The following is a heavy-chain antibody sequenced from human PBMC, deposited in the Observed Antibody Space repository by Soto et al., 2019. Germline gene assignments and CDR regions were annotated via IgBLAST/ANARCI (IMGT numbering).Heavy chain of an antibody. Sequence: QVQLVQSGAEVKKPGASVKVSCKASGYTFTSYAMHWVRQAPGQRLEWMGWINAGNGNTKYSQKFQGRVTITRDTPASTAYMELSSLRSEDTAVYYCARVETRYDILTAYLDYWGQGTLVTVSS. CDR3: ARVETRYDILTAYLDY. V-gene: IGHV1-3*01. J-gene: IGHJ4*02. CDR1: GYTFTSYA. CDR2: INAGNGNT. D-gene: IGHD3-9*01.